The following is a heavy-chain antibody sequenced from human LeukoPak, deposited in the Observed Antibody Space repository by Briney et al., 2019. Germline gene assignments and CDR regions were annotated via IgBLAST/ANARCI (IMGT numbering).Heavy chain of an antibody. CDR3: ASSPSSYDSSGLDAFDI. V-gene: IGHV5-51*01. Sequence: GESLKISCKGSGSRFTSYWIGWVRQMPGKGLEWMGIIYPGDSDTRYSPSFQGQVTISADKSISTSYLQWSSLKASDTAMYYCASSPSSYDSSGLDAFDIWGQGTMVTVSS. J-gene: IGHJ3*02. D-gene: IGHD3-22*01. CDR2: IYPGDSDT. CDR1: GSRFTSYW.